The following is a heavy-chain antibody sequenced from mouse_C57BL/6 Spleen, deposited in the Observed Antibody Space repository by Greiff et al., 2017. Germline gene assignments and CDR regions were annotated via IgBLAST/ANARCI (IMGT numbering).Heavy chain of an antibody. CDR2: ISSGSSTI. J-gene: IGHJ1*03. CDR1: GFTFSDSG. V-gene: IGHV5-17*01. D-gene: IGHD3-3*01. Sequence: EVKLMESGGGLVKPGGSLKLSCAASGFTFSDSGMHWVRQAPEKGLEWVAYISSGSSTIYYADTVKGRFTISRDNAKNTLFLQMTSLRSEDTAMYYCARGDGYFDVWGTGTTVTVSS. CDR3: ARGDGYFDV.